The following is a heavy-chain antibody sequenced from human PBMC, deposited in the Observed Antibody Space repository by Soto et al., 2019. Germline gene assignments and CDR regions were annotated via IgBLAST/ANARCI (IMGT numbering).Heavy chain of an antibody. CDR2: ISAYNGNT. CDR3: ARDSPLGGYCSGGSCYYYFDY. V-gene: IGHV1-18*01. J-gene: IGHJ4*02. CDR1: GYTFTSYG. Sequence: ASVKVSCKASGYTFTSYGISLVRQAPGQGLEWMGWISAYNGNTNYAQKLQGRVTMTTDTSTSTAYMELRSLRSDDTAVYYCARDSPLGGYCSGGSCYYYFDYWGQGTLVTVSS. D-gene: IGHD2-15*01.